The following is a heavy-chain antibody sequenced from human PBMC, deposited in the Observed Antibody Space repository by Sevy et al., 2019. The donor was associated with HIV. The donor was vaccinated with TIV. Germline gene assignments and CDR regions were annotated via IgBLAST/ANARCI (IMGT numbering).Heavy chain of an antibody. CDR1: GGSISSSNW. J-gene: IGHJ6*02. Sequence: SETQSLTCAVSGGSISSSNWWSWVRQPPGKGLEWIGEIYHSGSTNYNPSLKSRVTISVDKSKNQFSLKLSSVTAADTAVYYCARDDHDSSGYYYYYGMDVWGQGTTVTVSS. CDR3: ARDDHDSSGYYYYYGMDV. D-gene: IGHD3-22*01. CDR2: IYHSGST. V-gene: IGHV4-4*02.